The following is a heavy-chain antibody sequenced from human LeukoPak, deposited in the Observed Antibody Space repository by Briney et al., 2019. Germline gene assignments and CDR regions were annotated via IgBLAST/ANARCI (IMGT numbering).Heavy chain of an antibody. V-gene: IGHV1-24*01. Sequence: ASVKVSCKVSGYTLTELSMHWVRQAPGKGLEWMGGFDPEDGETIYAQKFQGRVTMTEDTSTDTAYMELSSLRSEDTAVHYCAAFPITMIVVVITTPFDYWGQGTLVTVSS. J-gene: IGHJ4*02. CDR1: GYTLTELS. D-gene: IGHD3-22*01. CDR3: AAFPITMIVVVITTPFDY. CDR2: FDPEDGET.